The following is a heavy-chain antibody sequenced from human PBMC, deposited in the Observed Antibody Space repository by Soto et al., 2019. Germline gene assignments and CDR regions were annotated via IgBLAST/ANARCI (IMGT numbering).Heavy chain of an antibody. D-gene: IGHD6-19*01. CDR2: IIPIFGTA. CDR1: GGTFSSYA. J-gene: IGHJ5*02. CDR3: ASNLKGAGYCSGWPIREGFDP. Sequence: QVQLVQSGAEVKKPGSSVQVSCKASGGTFSSYAISWVRQAPGQGLEWMGGIIPIFGTANYAQKFQGRVTITADKSTSTAYMELSSLRSEDKAVYYCASNLKGAGYCSGWPIREGFDPWGQGTLVTVSS. V-gene: IGHV1-69*06.